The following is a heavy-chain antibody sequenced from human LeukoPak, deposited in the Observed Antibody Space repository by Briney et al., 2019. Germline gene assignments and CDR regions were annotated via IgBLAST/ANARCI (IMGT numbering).Heavy chain of an antibody. CDR2: INPNSGGT. CDR1: GYTFTGYY. D-gene: IGHD3-3*01. V-gene: IGHV1-2*02. CDR3: ARDRAWSGYYTGNNWFDP. J-gene: IGHJ5*02. Sequence: GASVKVSCKASGYTFTGYYMHWVRQAPGQGLEWMGWINPNSGGTNYAQKFQGRVTMTRDTSISTAYMELSRLRSDDTAVYYCARDRAWSGYYTGNNWFDPWGQGTLVTVSS.